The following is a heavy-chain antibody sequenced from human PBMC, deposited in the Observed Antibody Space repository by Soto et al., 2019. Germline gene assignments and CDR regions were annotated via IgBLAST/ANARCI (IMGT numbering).Heavy chain of an antibody. CDR1: GFTFSDYY. D-gene: IGHD5-12*01. CDR3: ARDHHRYSGYDYVHY. Sequence: QVQLVESGGGLVKPGGSLRLSCVASGFTFSDYYMSWIRQAPGKGLEWVSYISSSSSYTNYADSVKGRFTISRDNAKNSLYLQMNSLRAEDTAVYYCARDHHRYSGYDYVHYWGQGTLVTVSS. CDR2: ISSSSSYT. J-gene: IGHJ4*02. V-gene: IGHV3-11*05.